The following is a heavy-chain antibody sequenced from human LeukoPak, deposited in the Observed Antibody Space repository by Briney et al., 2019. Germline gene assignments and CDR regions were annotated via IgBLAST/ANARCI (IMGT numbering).Heavy chain of an antibody. J-gene: IGHJ4*02. Sequence: SETLSLTCTVSGGPISSYYWSWIRQPPGKGREWIGYIYYSGSTNYNPSLKSRVTISVDTSKNQFSLKLSSVTAADTAVYYCARGIQLWPKDWGQGTLVTVSS. V-gene: IGHV4-59*01. CDR3: ARGIQLWPKD. CDR1: GGPISSYY. D-gene: IGHD5-18*01. CDR2: IYYSGST.